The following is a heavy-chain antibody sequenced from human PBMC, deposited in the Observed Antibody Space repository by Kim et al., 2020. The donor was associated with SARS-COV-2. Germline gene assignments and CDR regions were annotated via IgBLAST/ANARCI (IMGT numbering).Heavy chain of an antibody. D-gene: IGHD2-15*01. Sequence: NCAQEFQGWVTMTRDTSISTAYMELSRLRSDDTAVYYCARSEWVEGYFDYWGQGTLVTVSS. CDR3: ARSEWVEGYFDY. J-gene: IGHJ4*02. V-gene: IGHV1-2*04.